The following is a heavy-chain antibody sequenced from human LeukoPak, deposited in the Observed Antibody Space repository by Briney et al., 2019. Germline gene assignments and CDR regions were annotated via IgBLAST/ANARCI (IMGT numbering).Heavy chain of an antibody. Sequence: GGSLRLSCAASGFTFSSYAMHWVRQAPGKGLEWVAVISYDGSNKYYADSVKGRFTISRDNSKNTLYLQMNSLRAEDTAVYYCARGRRQWLAFGVDAFDIWGQGTMVTVSS. CDR3: ARGRRQWLAFGVDAFDI. J-gene: IGHJ3*02. D-gene: IGHD6-19*01. V-gene: IGHV3-30*04. CDR1: GFTFSSYA. CDR2: ISYDGSNK.